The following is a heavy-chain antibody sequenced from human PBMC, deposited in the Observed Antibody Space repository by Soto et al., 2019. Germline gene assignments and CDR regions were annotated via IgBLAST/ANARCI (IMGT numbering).Heavy chain of an antibody. D-gene: IGHD3-16*02. J-gene: IGHJ4*02. CDR1: GFTFDDYA. Sequence: GGSLRLSCAASGFTFDDYAMHWVRQAPGKGLEWVSGISLNSGSIGYADSVKGQFTISRDNSKNTLYLQMNSLRAEDTAVYYCARYLPLDLRLGELSARGFPDYWGQGTLVTVSS. CDR3: ARYLPLDLRLGELSARGFPDY. CDR2: ISLNSGSI. V-gene: IGHV3-9*01.